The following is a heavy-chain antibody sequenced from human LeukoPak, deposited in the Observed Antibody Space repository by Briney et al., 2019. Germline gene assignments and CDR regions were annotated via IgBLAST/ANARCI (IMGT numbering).Heavy chain of an antibody. CDR3: ARELYYYYYMDV. J-gene: IGHJ6*03. V-gene: IGHV4-59*01. Sequence: PSETLSLTCTVSGGSISSYYWSWIRQPPGKGLEWIGSIYYSGSTYYNPSLKSRVTISVDTSKNQFSLKLSSVTAADTAVYYCARELYYYYYMDVWGKGTTVTVSS. CDR1: GGSISSYY. CDR2: IYYSGST.